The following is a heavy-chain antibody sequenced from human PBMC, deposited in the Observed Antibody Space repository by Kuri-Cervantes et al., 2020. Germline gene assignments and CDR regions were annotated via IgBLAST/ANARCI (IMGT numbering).Heavy chain of an antibody. Sequence: GESLKISCAASGFTFSSYAMSWVRQAPGKGLEWVSAISGSGGSTYYADSVKGRFTISRDNSKNTLYLQMNSLRAEDTAVYYCARAPYNWNYAYGMDVWGQGTTVTVSS. CDR3: ARAPYNWNYAYGMDV. CDR2: ISGSGGST. J-gene: IGHJ6*02. V-gene: IGHV3-23*01. D-gene: IGHD1-7*01. CDR1: GFTFSSYA.